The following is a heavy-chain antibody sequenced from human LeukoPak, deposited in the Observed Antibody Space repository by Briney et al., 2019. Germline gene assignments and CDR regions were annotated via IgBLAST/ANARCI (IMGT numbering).Heavy chain of an antibody. CDR3: AREVVRGVIDY. CDR1: GFTVSSNY. Sequence: GGSLRLSCAASGFTVSSNYTSWVRQAPGKGLEWVSVIYSGGSTYYADSVKGRFTISRDNSKNTLYLQMNSLRAEDTAVYYCAREVVRGVIDYWGQGTLVTVSS. V-gene: IGHV3-53*01. J-gene: IGHJ4*02. D-gene: IGHD3-10*01. CDR2: IYSGGST.